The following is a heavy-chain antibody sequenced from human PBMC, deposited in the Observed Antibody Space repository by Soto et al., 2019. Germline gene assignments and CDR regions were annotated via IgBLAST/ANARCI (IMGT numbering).Heavy chain of an antibody. CDR3: ARAPSAGYSSGWYVGYYYYYCMDV. J-gene: IGHJ6*02. Sequence: ASVKDSCKASGYTFTSYGSSWVRQAPGQGLEWMGWISAYNGNTNYAQKLQGRVTMTTDTSTSTAYMELRSLRSDDTAVYYCARAPSAGYSSGWYVGYYYYYCMDVWGQGTTVTVS. D-gene: IGHD6-19*01. CDR1: GYTFTSYG. CDR2: ISAYNGNT. V-gene: IGHV1-18*01.